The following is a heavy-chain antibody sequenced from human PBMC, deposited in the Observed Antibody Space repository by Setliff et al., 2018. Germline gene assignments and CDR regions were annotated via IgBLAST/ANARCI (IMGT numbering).Heavy chain of an antibody. CDR3: ARDSRGLVPAAIEGSYYYYGMDV. D-gene: IGHD2-2*02. CDR1: GGTFSSYA. Sequence: SVKVSCKASGGTFSSYAFSWVRQAPGQGLEWMGGIIPIFGTANYAQKFQGRVTITADESTSTAYMELSSLRSEDTAVYYCARDSRGLVPAAIEGSYYYYGMDVWGQGTTVTSP. CDR2: IIPIFGTA. V-gene: IGHV1-69*13. J-gene: IGHJ6*02.